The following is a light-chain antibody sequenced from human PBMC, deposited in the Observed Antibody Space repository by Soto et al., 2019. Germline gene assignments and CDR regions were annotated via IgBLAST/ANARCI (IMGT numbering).Light chain of an antibody. Sequence: QSALTQPASVSGSPGQSITISCTGTSSDVGGYNYVSWYQQHPGKAPKLMIYDVSNRPSGVSNRFSGSKSGNTASLTISGLQAEDDADYSCSSNTSSVTALVFGGGTKLTVL. CDR3: SSNTSSVTALV. V-gene: IGLV2-14*01. J-gene: IGLJ2*01. CDR1: SSDVGGYNY. CDR2: DVS.